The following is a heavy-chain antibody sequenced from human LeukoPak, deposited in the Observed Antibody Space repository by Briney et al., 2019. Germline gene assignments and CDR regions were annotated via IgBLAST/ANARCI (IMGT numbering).Heavy chain of an antibody. CDR1: GFSFSVYW. V-gene: IGHV3-74*03. CDR2: LNADGNSI. D-gene: IGHD5-12*01. CDR3: AGVYSACDPFDY. J-gene: IGHJ4*02. Sequence: GGSLRLSCAASGFSFSVYWMHWVRHAPGKGLVWVSRLNADGNSITYADSVRGRFTISRDNAKNTVHLQINSLRVEDTAIYICAGVYSACDPFDYWGQGILVTVSS.